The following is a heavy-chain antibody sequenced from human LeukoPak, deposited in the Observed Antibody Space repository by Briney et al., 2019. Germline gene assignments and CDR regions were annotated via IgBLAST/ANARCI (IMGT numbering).Heavy chain of an antibody. CDR2: IYPGDSRI. J-gene: IGHJ5*02. CDR3: ACREFSSPLSDP. V-gene: IGHV5-51*01. D-gene: IGHD6-6*01. Sequence: RRGDSLKISCQAFGHTFSDNWIGWVRHMPGKGLEWMGVIYPGDSRIRYNPAFQDQVTISVDKSISTAYLQWRSLKASDSAIYYWACREFSSPLSDPWGQGTLVSVSS. CDR1: GHTFSDNW.